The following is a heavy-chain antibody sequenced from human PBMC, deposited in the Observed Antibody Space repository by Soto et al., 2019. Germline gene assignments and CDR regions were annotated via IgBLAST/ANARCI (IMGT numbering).Heavy chain of an antibody. CDR1: GWTVSRYR. CDR3: ARWFRLDYYYSFMDV. V-gene: IGHV3-74*01. Sequence: LSYAARGWTVSRYRLQSVRQAKGKGLVWVSRINSDGSSINYADSVKGRFTISRDNAKNTLYLQMNSLRAEDTAVYYCARWFRLDYYYSFMDVWGKGTMVTVSS. J-gene: IGHJ6*03. CDR2: INSDGSSI. D-gene: IGHD3-10*01.